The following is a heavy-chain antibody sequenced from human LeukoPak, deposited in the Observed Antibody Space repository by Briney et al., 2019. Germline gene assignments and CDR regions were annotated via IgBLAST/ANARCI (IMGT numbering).Heavy chain of an antibody. D-gene: IGHD3-3*01. CDR3: ARHSEYYDFWSGYYSPTYYFDY. CDR1: GVSISSYY. V-gene: IGHV4-59*08. J-gene: IGHJ4*02. CDR2: IYYSGST. Sequence: SETPSLTCTVSGVSISSYYWSWIRQPPGKGLEWIGYIYYSGSTNYNPSLKSRVTISVDTSKNQFSLKLSSVTAADTAVYYCARHSEYYDFWSGYYSPTYYFDYWGQGTLVTVSS.